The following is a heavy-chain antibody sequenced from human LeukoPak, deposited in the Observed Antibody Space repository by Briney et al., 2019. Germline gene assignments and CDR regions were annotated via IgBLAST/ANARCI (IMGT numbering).Heavy chain of an antibody. D-gene: IGHD3-22*01. Sequence: PGGSLRLSCAASGFTVSSNYMSWVRQAPGKGLEWVGRIKSKTDGGTTDYAAPVKGRFTISRDDSKNTLYLQMNSLKTEDTAVYYCTTDPRYYYDSSGNFWGQGTLVTVSS. J-gene: IGHJ4*02. CDR3: TTDPRYYYDSSGNF. CDR1: GFTVSSNY. V-gene: IGHV3-15*01. CDR2: IKSKTDGGTT.